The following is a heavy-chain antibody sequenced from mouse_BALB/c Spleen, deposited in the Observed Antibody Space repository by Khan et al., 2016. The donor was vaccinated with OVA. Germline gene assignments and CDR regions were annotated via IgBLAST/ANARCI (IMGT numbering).Heavy chain of an antibody. Sequence: EVELVESGPGLVKPSQSLSLTCTVTGYSITSGYGWNWIRQSPGNKLEWMGYISYSGSTNYNPSLKSRISITRDTSKNQFFLQLNSVTTEDTATYYCDRTARIEYWGQGTTVTVSS. CDR2: ISYSGST. CDR1: GYSITSGYG. CDR3: DRTARIEY. V-gene: IGHV3-2*02. D-gene: IGHD1-2*01. J-gene: IGHJ2*01.